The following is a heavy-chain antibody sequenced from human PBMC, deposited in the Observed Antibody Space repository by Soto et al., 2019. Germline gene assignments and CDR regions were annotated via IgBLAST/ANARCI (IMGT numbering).Heavy chain of an antibody. V-gene: IGHV2-5*02. CDR2: IYWADDK. Sequence: QITLRESGPALVKPTQTLTLTCTFSGFSLTTSGEGVGWIRQPPGKAPEWLALIYWADDKRYSPSLKNRLTIPGDTSRSQVVLTMTNMDPVDTATYSCAHRKKTVIVAPYFDYWGQGTLVTVSS. CDR3: AHRKKTVIVAPYFDY. J-gene: IGHJ4*02. CDR1: GFSLTTSGEG. D-gene: IGHD1-1*01.